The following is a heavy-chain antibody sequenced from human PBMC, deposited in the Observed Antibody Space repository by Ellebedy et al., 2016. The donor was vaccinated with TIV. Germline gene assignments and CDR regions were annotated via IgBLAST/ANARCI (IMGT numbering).Heavy chain of an antibody. CDR3: ARTGLYSPFDY. V-gene: IGHV3-33*01. Sequence: GESLKISCAASGFTFSSYGMHWVRQAPGKGLEWVAVIWYDGSNKYYADSVKGRFTISRDNSKNTLYLQMNSLRAEDTAVYYCARTGLYSPFDYWGQGTLVTVSS. CDR1: GFTFSSYG. J-gene: IGHJ4*02. CDR2: IWYDGSNK. D-gene: IGHD6-13*01.